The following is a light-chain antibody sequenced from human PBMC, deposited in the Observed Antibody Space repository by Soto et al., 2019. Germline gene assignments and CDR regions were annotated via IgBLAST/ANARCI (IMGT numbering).Light chain of an antibody. J-gene: IGKJ1*01. CDR2: GAS. V-gene: IGKV3-20*01. CDR1: QSVSSSH. CDR3: QQYGSSPRT. Sequence: EIVLTQSPGTLSLSPGERATLSCRASQSVSSSHLAWYQQKPGQAPRLLIFGASSRATGIPDRFGGSGSEKDFTLTISALETEDFAVYFCQQYGSSPRTFGQGTKVEIK.